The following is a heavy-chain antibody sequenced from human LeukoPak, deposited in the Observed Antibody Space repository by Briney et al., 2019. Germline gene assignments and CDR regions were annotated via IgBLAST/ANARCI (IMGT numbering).Heavy chain of an antibody. CDR3: AREGDCSSTSCYSGSWFDP. J-gene: IGHJ5*02. CDR1: GFTFSSYW. Sequence: GGSLRLSCAASGFTFSSYWMHWVRQAPGKGLVWVSRINSDGSSTIYADSVKGRFTISRDNAKDTLYLQMNSLRAEDTAVYYCAREGDCSSTSCYSGSWFDPWGQGTLVTVSA. D-gene: IGHD2-2*01. CDR2: INSDGSST. V-gene: IGHV3-74*01.